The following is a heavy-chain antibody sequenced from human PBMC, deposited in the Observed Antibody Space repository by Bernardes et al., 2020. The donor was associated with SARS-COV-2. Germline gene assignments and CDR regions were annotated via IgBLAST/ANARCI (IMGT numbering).Heavy chain of an antibody. CDR2: ISYDGSNK. D-gene: IGHD3-3*01. Sequence: GGSLRLSCAASGFTFSSYAMHWVRQAPGKGLEWVAVISYDGSNKYCADSVKGRFTISRDNSKNTLYLKMNSLRAEDTAVYYCARERRYDFWSGELYYYYYYGMDDWGQGATVTVSS. J-gene: IGHJ6*02. V-gene: IGHV3-30-3*01. CDR3: ARERRYDFWSGELYYYYYYGMDD. CDR1: GFTFSSYA.